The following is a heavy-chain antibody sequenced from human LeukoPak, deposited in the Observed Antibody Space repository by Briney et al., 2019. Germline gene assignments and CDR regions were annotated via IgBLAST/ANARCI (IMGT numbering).Heavy chain of an antibody. J-gene: IGHJ6*02. V-gene: IGHV3-21*01. Sequence: GGSLRLSCTVSGFTFSSFTMNWVRQGPGKGLEWVASISNSGDYISYADSLKGRFTISRDNAKNSLFLQMSSLRAEDTAVYYCAREGTMIDLDGMDVWGQGTTVTVSS. CDR1: GFTFSSFT. CDR2: ISNSGDYI. CDR3: AREGTMIDLDGMDV. D-gene: IGHD3-22*01.